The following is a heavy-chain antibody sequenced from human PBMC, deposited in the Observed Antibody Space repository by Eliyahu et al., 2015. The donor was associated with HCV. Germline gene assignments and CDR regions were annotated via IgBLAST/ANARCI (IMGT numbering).Heavy chain of an antibody. J-gene: IGHJ6*02. Sequence: QVQLQQWGAGLLKPSETLSLTCAVYGGSFSGYYWSWIRQPPGKGLEWIGEINHSGSTNYNPSLKSRVTISVDTSKNQFSLKLSSVTAADTAVYYCARFRTQYYYYGMDVWGQGTTVTVSS. CDR2: INHSGST. D-gene: IGHD1-14*01. CDR1: GGSFSGYY. CDR3: ARFRTQYYYYGMDV. V-gene: IGHV4-34*01.